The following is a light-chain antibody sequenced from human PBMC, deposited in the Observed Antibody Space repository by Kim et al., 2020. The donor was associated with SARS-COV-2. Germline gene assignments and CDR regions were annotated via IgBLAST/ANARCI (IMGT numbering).Light chain of an antibody. V-gene: IGLV3-1*01. CDR2: QDN. CDR3: QAWDSSTWV. J-gene: IGLJ3*02. Sequence: VSPGQTASITCSGHRLGDKYACWYQQKPGQSPVLVIHQDNKRPSGIPERFSGSNSGNTATLTISGTQALDEADYYCQAWDSSTWVFGGGTQLTVL. CDR1: RLGDKY.